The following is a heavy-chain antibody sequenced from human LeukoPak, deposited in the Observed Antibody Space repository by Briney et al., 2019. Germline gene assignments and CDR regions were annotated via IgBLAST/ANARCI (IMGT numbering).Heavy chain of an antibody. CDR2: IRDSGSST. Sequence: GGSLRLSCAASGFTFSSHAMSWVRQVPGKGLEWVSAIRDSGSSTHYADSVKGRFTTSRDNSKNTLFLQMNSLRAEDTAIYYCAKYGPQDSGSSHFDYWGQGALVTVSS. J-gene: IGHJ4*02. CDR3: AKYGPQDSGSSHFDY. CDR1: GFTFSSHA. V-gene: IGHV3-23*01. D-gene: IGHD1-26*01.